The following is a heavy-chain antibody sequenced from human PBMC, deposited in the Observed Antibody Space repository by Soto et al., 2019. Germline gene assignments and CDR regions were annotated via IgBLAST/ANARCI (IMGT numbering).Heavy chain of an antibody. Sequence: EVQLVESGGGLVQPGGSLRLSCAASGFTFSSYSMNWVRQAPGKGLEWVSYISSSSSTIYYADSLKGRFTISRDNAKNSLYLQMNSLRAEDTAVYYCARDTPLDFWSGSYPFDYWGQGTLVTVSS. D-gene: IGHD3-3*01. CDR3: ARDTPLDFWSGSYPFDY. CDR1: GFTFSSYS. CDR2: ISSSSSTI. V-gene: IGHV3-48*01. J-gene: IGHJ4*02.